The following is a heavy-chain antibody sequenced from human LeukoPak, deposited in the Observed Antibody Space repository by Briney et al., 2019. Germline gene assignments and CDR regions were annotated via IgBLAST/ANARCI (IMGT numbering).Heavy chain of an antibody. CDR2: ISDSGTTV. V-gene: IGHV3-11*04. Sequence: GGSLRLSCAASGFTFSAYYMTWLRQAAGEGLQWVSYISDSGTTVEYTDSVKGRFTISRDNAKHALYLQMNSLSVEDTGIYYCTRDVGSDFWGQGTLVSVSS. J-gene: IGHJ4*01. CDR3: TRDVGSDF. CDR1: GFTFSAYY.